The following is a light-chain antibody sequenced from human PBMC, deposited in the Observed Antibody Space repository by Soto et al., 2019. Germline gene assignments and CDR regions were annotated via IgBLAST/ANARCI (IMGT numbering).Light chain of an antibody. CDR2: DVS. CDR1: SSDVGGYNY. Sequence: QSVLSHPLSVSWSPGHLVTISCTGTSSDVGGYNYVSWYQQHPGKAPKLMIYDVSKRPSGVPDRFSGSKSGNTASLTISGLQAEDEADYYCCSYAGSYTSYVFGTGTKSPS. V-gene: IGLV2-11*01. J-gene: IGLJ1*01. CDR3: CSYAGSYTSYV.